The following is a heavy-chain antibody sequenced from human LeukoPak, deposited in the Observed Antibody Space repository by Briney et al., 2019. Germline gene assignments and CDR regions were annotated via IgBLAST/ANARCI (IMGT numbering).Heavy chain of an antibody. CDR3: ATSIFGVVIYYFDY. CDR1: GYTLTELS. Sequence: ASVKVSCKVSGYTLTELSMHWVRQAPGKGREWMGGFDPEDGETIYAQKFQGRVTMTEDTSTDTAYMELSSLRSEDTAVYYCATSIFGVVIYYFDYWGQGTLVTVSS. J-gene: IGHJ4*02. V-gene: IGHV1-24*01. CDR2: FDPEDGET. D-gene: IGHD3-3*01.